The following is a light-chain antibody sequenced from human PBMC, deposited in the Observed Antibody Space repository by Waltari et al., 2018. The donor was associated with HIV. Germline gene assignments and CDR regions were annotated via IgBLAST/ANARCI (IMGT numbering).Light chain of an antibody. Sequence: DVVMTQTPFSLSVITGQPASISCKSSQSLLHSDGKTYLYWYLQKSGQPPQLLIYEVSNRFSGVPARFSGSGSGADFTLKISRVELEDVGVYYCMQTIQPPYTFGQGTNLEIK. CDR2: EVS. J-gene: IGKJ2*01. V-gene: IGKV2D-29*01. CDR1: QSLLHSDGKTY. CDR3: MQTIQPPYT.